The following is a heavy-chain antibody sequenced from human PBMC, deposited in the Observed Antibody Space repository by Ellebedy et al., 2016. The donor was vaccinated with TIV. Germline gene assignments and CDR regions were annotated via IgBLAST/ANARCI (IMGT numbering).Heavy chain of an antibody. CDR1: GLTFSDYW. V-gene: IGHV3-21*04. J-gene: IGHJ4*02. CDR2: ISSSSSYI. Sequence: GESLKISXVVSGLTFSDYWMSWVRQAPGKGLEWVSSISSSSSYIYYADSVKGRFTISRDNAKNSLYLQMNSLRAEDTAVYYCARVGAHMSVWGQGTLVTVSS. D-gene: IGHD2-21*01. CDR3: ARVGAHMSV.